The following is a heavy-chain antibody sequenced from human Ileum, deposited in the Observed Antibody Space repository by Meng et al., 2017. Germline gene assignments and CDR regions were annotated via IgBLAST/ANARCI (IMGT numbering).Heavy chain of an antibody. Sequence: LGESGGGLVKAGGSLSISCAASGFTFSDYYMTWIRQPPGQGLEWLASVSPTSGSLYFADSVKGRFSISRDNAKNSVSLQMTRLRVEDTAVYYCARDHGSLNWFDPWGQGTLVTVSS. V-gene: IGHV3-11*04. J-gene: IGHJ5*02. CDR2: VSPTSGSL. D-gene: IGHD6-25*01. CDR1: GFTFSDYY. CDR3: ARDHGSLNWFDP.